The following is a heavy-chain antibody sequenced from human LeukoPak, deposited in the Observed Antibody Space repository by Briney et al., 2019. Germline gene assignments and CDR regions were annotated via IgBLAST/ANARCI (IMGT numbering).Heavy chain of an antibody. CDR3: ARGYGNFDY. D-gene: IGHD4-17*01. CDR1: GYTFTSYG. J-gene: IGHJ4*02. CDR2: IIPIFGTA. Sequence: ASVKVSCKASGYTFTSYGISWVRQAPGQGLEWMGGIIPIFGTANYAQKFQGRVTITADESTSTAYMGLSSLRSEDTAVYYCARGYGNFDYWGQGTLVTVSS. V-gene: IGHV1-69*13.